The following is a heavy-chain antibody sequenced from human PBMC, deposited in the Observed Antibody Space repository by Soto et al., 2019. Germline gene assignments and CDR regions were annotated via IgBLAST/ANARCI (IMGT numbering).Heavy chain of an antibody. J-gene: IGHJ5*02. D-gene: IGHD6-6*01. CDR3: ARGSSSSSSSWFDP. V-gene: IGHV4-31*03. CDR1: GGSISSGGYY. Sequence: SETLSLTCTVSGGSISSGGYYWSWIRQHPGKGLEWIGYIYCSGRTYYIPSLHSRVSIAVDTTEKQFSLKLTSVTAADTSVYYCARGSSSSSSSWFDPWGRGTLVTVSS. CDR2: IYCSGRT.